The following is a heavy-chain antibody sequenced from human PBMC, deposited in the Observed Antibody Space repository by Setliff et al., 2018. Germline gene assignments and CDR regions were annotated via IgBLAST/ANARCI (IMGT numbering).Heavy chain of an antibody. Sequence: GGSLRLSCAASGFTPGMYGVHWVRQAPGKGLEWLAYIRHDGTNENYADSVKGRFTISRDNSRNTLFLQMNSLRTEDTAVYYCARDGYCSSTSCPGWFDPWGQGTLVTVSS. CDR2: IRHDGTNE. CDR1: GFTPGMYG. CDR3: ARDGYCSSTSCPGWFDP. V-gene: IGHV3-30*02. J-gene: IGHJ5*02. D-gene: IGHD2-2*03.